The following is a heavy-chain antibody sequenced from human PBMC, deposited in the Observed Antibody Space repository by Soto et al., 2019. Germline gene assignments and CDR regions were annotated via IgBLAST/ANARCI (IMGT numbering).Heavy chain of an antibody. CDR2: IYYSGST. V-gene: IGHV4-39*01. CDR1: GGSISSSSYY. Sequence: SETLSLTCTVSGGSISSSSYYWGWIRQPPGKGLEWIGSIYYSGSTYYNPSLKSRVTISVDTSKNQFSLKLSSVTAADTAVYYCARRSHYYGSGSHFDYWGQGTLVTVSS. J-gene: IGHJ4*02. CDR3: ARRSHYYGSGSHFDY. D-gene: IGHD3-10*01.